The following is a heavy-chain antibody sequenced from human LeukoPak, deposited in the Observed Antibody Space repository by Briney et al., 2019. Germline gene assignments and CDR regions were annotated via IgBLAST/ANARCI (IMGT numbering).Heavy chain of an antibody. CDR3: ARGDYGDLYYYYYYMDV. CDR2: IYYSGST. V-gene: IGHV4-61*05. Sequence: SETLSLTCTVSGGSISSSSYYWGWIRQPPGKGLEWIGYIYYSGSTNYNPSLKSRVTISVDTSKNQFSLKLSSVTAADTAVYYCARGDYGDLYYYYYYMDVWGKGTTVTVSS. D-gene: IGHD4-17*01. CDR1: GGSISSSSYY. J-gene: IGHJ6*03.